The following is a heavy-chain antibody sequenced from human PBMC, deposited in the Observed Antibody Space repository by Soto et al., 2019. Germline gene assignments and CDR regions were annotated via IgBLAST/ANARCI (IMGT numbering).Heavy chain of an antibody. D-gene: IGHD2-8*01. Sequence: GQLVESGGGVVQPGGSLTLSCAASGFTFNSYAMHWVRQAPGKGLEWVAALSYEGDNKYYADAVKGRFTISRDNYKNTLYLQMGSLGAEDTAVYSCAGVYGFKQLASSYYDMDVWGQGTTVTVSS. CDR1: GFTFNSYA. V-gene: IGHV3-30-3*01. CDR2: LSYEGDNK. J-gene: IGHJ6*02. CDR3: AGVYGFKQLASSYYDMDV.